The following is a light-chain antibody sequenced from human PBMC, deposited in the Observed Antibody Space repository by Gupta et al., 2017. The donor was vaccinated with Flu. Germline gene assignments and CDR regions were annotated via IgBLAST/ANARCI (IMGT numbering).Light chain of an antibody. CDR2: EVS. Sequence: QSALTQPASLSWSPGQSITISCTGTSSDVGGYNYVSWYQQRPGKAPKLMIYEVSNRPSGVSNRFSGSKSGNTASLTISGLQAEDEADDYCSSYTSSRDVVFGGGTKLTVL. CDR3: SSYTSSRDVV. J-gene: IGLJ2*01. V-gene: IGLV2-14*01. CDR1: SSDVGGYNY.